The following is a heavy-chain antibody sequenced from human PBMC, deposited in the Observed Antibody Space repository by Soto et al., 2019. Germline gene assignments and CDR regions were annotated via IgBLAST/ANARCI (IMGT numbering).Heavy chain of an antibody. CDR1: GFTFSSYS. CDR3: ARDSVYYDSSGYQHTHHYDAFDI. Sequence: GGSLRLSCAASGFTFSSYSMNWVRQAPGKGLEWVSSISSSSSYIYYADSVKGRFTISRDNAKNSLYLQMNSLRAEDTAVYYCARDSVYYDSSGYQHTHHYDAFDIWGQGTMVTVSS. V-gene: IGHV3-21*01. CDR2: ISSSSSYI. D-gene: IGHD3-22*01. J-gene: IGHJ3*02.